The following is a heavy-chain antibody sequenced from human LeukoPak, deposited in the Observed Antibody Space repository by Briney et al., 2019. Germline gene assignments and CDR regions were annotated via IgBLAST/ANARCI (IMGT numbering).Heavy chain of an antibody. Sequence: SETLSLTCTVSGGSISSNSYYWGWIRQPPGKGLAWIGTIFHSGSTDYNPSLKSRVTISVDTSKNQFSLKLSSVTAADTAVYNCASCNAKPSLTNFDYWGQGTLVTVSS. CDR3: ASCNAKPSLTNFDY. J-gene: IGHJ4*02. V-gene: IGHV4-39*01. CDR1: GGSISSNSYY. CDR2: IFHSGST. D-gene: IGHD2/OR15-2a*01.